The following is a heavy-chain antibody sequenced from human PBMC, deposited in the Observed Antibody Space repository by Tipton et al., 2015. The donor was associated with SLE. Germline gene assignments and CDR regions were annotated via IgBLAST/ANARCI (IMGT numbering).Heavy chain of an antibody. V-gene: IGHV4-59*12. J-gene: IGHJ5*02. Sequence: TLSLTCTVSGGSISGYYWNWIRQPPGKGLEWVGYINYSGNTNYNPSLKGRVTISVDRSKNQFSLSLSSVTAADTAVYYCARGGHSNSPNWFDPWGQGTLITVSS. CDR3: ARGGHSNSPNWFDP. D-gene: IGHD4-11*01. CDR2: INYSGNT. CDR1: GGSISGYY.